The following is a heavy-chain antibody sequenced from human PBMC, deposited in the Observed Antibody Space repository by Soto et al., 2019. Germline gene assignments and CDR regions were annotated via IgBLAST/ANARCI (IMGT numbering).Heavy chain of an antibody. CDR1: GYSFTSYW. CDR2: IYPGDSCT. D-gene: IGHD2-8*01. V-gene: IGHV5-51*01. Sequence: GESLKISCKGSGYSFTSYWIGWVRQMPGKGLEGMGLIYPGDSCTRYSPPFQGQVTISADKSSSTAYLQWSSLKASDTAMYYCARRSQDNDYFDYWGQGTLVTVSS. CDR3: ARRSQDNDYFDY. J-gene: IGHJ4*02.